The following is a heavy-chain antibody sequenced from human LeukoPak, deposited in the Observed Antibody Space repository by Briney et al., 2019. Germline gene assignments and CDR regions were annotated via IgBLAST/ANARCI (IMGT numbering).Heavy chain of an antibody. V-gene: IGHV1-69*04. D-gene: IGHD2-2*01. CDR2: IIPILGIA. Sequence: ASVKVSCKASGGTFSSYTISWVRQAPGQGLEWMGRIIPILGIANYAQKFQGRATITADKSTSTAYMELSSLRSEDTAVYYCARDIVVVPAATLLGSYNWFDPWGQGTLVTVSS. CDR1: GGTFSSYT. J-gene: IGHJ5*02. CDR3: ARDIVVVPAATLLGSYNWFDP.